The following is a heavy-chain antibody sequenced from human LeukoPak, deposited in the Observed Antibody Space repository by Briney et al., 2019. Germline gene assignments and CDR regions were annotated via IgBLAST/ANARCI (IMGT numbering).Heavy chain of an antibody. CDR3: ARGGYSHAFDV. V-gene: IGHV3-30*03. J-gene: IGHJ3*01. Sequence: QPGRSLRLSCAASGFTFSSYGMHWVRQAPGKGLEWVAVISYDGSNKYYADSVKGRFTISRDNAKNTVYLQMNSLRDEDTAIYYCARGGYSHAFDVWGQGAMVTVSS. CDR2: ISYDGSNK. CDR1: GFTFSSYG. D-gene: IGHD2-15*01.